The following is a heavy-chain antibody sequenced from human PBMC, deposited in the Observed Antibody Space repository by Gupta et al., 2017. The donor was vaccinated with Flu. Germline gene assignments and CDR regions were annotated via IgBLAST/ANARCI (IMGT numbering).Heavy chain of an antibody. J-gene: IGHJ6*02. CDR3: VRLSLGPLRYLQWAYRHAGVYYRNGMEV. CDR1: GDSISPHH. V-gene: IGHV4-59*08. D-gene: IGHD3-3*01. CDR2: SSYSGTT. Sequence: VQLQESGPGLVHPSGTLSLTCTVSGDSISPHHWSWIRQSPGRGLEWIGYSSYSGTTNYNPSLQSRVTILKDLSKNQVFLHLGSVTAADTAVYYCVRLSLGPLRYLQWAYRHAGVYYRNGMEVWGPGATVAV.